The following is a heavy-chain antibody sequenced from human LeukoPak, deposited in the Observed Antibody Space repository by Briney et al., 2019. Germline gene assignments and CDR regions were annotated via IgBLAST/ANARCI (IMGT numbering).Heavy chain of an antibody. CDR3: ANDRGWMVQGDSATYTDY. CDR1: GFTFSSYA. Sequence: GGSLRLSCAASGFTFSSYAMSWVRQAPGKGLEWVSAISGSDGSTYYADSVKGRFTISRDNSKNTLYLQMNSLRAEDMAVYYCANDRGWMVQGDSATYTDYWGQGTLVTVSS. CDR2: ISGSDGST. V-gene: IGHV3-23*01. J-gene: IGHJ4*02. D-gene: IGHD3-10*01.